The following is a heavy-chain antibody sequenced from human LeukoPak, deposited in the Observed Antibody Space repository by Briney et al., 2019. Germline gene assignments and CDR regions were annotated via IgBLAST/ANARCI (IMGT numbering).Heavy chain of an antibody. V-gene: IGHV4-59*01. J-gene: IGHJ3*02. D-gene: IGHD2-2*01. CDR1: GGSISSYY. CDR3: ARVLVGDGAFDI. CDR2: IYYSGST. Sequence: SETLSLTCTVSGGSISSYYWSWIRQPPGKGLEWIGYIYYSGSTNYNPSLKSRVTISVDTSKNQFSLKLSSVTGADTAVYYCARVLVGDGAFDIWGQGTMVTVSS.